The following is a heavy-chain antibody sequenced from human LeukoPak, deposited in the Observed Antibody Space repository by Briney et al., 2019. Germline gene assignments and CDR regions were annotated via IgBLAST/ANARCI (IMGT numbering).Heavy chain of an antibody. CDR3: ARQNSVSLWFGELGY. J-gene: IGHJ4*02. CDR1: GGSISSYY. Sequence: SETLSLTCTVSGGSISSYYWSWIRQPPGKGLEWIGYIYYSGSTNYNPSLKGRVTISVDTSKNQFSLKLSSVTAADTAVYYCARQNSVSLWFGELGYWGQGTLVTVSS. V-gene: IGHV4-59*08. D-gene: IGHD3-10*01. CDR2: IYYSGST.